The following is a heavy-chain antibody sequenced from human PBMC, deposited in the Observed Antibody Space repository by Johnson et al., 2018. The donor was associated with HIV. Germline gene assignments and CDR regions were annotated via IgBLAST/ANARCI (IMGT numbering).Heavy chain of an antibody. D-gene: IGHD6-25*01. CDR1: GFTFSSHW. CDR2: IKTDGSEK. J-gene: IGHJ3*01. CDR3: ARDGPSAAV. V-gene: IGHV3-7*03. Sequence: VQLVESGGGLVQPGGSLRLSCAVSGFTFSSHWMTWVRQAPGKGLEWVANIKTDGSEKYYADSVKGRFTISRDNSKNTLYLQMNSLRAEDTAVYYCARDGPSAAVWGQGTMVTVSS.